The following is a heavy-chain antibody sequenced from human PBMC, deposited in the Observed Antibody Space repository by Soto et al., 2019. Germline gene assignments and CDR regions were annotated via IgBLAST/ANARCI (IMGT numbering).Heavy chain of an antibody. J-gene: IGHJ4*02. Sequence: SETLSLTCTVSGYSISSGYYWGWIRQPPGKGLEWIGSIYHSGSTYYNPSLKSRVTISVDTSKNQFSLKLSSVTAADTAVYYCARGDFWSGYSDYWGQGTLVTVSS. V-gene: IGHV4-38-2*02. D-gene: IGHD3-3*01. CDR1: GYSISSGYY. CDR2: IYHSGST. CDR3: ARGDFWSGYSDY.